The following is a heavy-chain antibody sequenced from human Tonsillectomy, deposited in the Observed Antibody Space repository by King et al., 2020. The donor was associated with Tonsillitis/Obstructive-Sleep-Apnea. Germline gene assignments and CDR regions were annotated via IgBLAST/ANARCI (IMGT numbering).Heavy chain of an antibody. J-gene: IGHJ6*03. CDR2: ISWNGGNI. D-gene: IGHD3/OR15-3a*01. V-gene: IGHV3-9*01. Sequence: VQLVESGGGLVQPGRSLRLSCAASGFTFDDYAMHWVRQAPGKGLEWVSGISWNGGNIDYADSVKGRFTFSRDNAKNSLYLQMNSLRAEDTALYYYAKDIGPHLYYYMNVWGKGTTVTVSS. CDR1: GFTFDDYA. CDR3: AKDIGPHLYYYMNV.